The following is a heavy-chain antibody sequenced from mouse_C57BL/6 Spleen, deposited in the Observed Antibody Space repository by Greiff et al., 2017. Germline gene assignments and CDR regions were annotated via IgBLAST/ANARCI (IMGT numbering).Heavy chain of an antibody. D-gene: IGHD2-3*01. J-gene: IGHJ2*01. V-gene: IGHV1-47*01. CDR3: ARRAYDVYYVPYFDY. CDR2: FHPYNDDT. CDR1: GYTFTTYP. Sequence: QVQLQQSGAELVKPGASVKMSCKASGYTFTTYPIEWMKQTHGKSLEWIGNFHPYNDDTKYNEKFKGKATLTVEKSSSTVYLELSRLTSDDSAVYYVARRAYDVYYVPYFDYWGQGTTLTVSS.